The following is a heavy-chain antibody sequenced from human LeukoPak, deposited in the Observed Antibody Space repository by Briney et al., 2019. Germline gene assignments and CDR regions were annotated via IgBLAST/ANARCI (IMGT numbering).Heavy chain of an antibody. Sequence: ETLSLTCTVSGDSISSSSYYWAWIRQPPGKALEWLAHIFSNDEKSYSTSLKSRLTISKDTSKSQVVLTMTNMDPVDTATYYCARIALDYYDSSGYSDYWGQGTLVTVSS. D-gene: IGHD3-22*01. CDR1: GDSISSSSYY. V-gene: IGHV2-26*01. J-gene: IGHJ4*02. CDR2: IFSNDEK. CDR3: ARIALDYYDSSGYSDY.